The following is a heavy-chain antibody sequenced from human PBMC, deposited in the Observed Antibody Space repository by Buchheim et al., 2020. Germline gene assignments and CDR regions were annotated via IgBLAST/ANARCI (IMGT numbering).Heavy chain of an antibody. CDR1: GDTFSGYT. V-gene: IGHV1-69*01. Sequence: QVQLVQSGAEVKKPGSSVKVSCKASGDTFSGYTISWVRQAPGQGLEWMGGIIPIFGTSNYAQKFQGRVTITADEPTSTAYLELSSLRSEDTAVYFCAREPGIAAAGNFDYWGQGTL. CDR3: AREPGIAAAGNFDY. J-gene: IGHJ4*02. CDR2: IIPIFGTS. D-gene: IGHD6-13*01.